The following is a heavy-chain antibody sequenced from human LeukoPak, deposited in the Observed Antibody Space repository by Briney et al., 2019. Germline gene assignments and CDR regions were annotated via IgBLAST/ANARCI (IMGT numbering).Heavy chain of an antibody. CDR3: SRESGAFAPFGY. V-gene: IGHV4-4*02. CDR2: ISLSGLT. CDR1: GGPISSTNW. J-gene: IGHJ4*02. D-gene: IGHD1-26*01. Sequence: SETLSLTCGVSGGPISSTNWWRWGRQPPGQGLEWIGEISLSGLTNYNPSLKSRVTMSLDKSKNHLSLNLASVTAADTAVYYCSRESGAFAPFGYGGQGTLVTVSS.